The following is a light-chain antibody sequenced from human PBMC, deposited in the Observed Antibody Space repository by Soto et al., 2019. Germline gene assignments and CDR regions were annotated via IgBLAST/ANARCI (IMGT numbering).Light chain of an antibody. CDR3: QQYNNGPPWT. CDR2: GAS. V-gene: IGKV3-15*01. Sequence: EVGLTQSPGTLSLSPAERATLSCRASQSVSSYLAWYQQKPGQAPRLLIYGASTRATGIPARFSGSGSGTEFTLTISSLQSEDFAGYYCQQYNNGPPWTFGQGTKVDI. J-gene: IGKJ1*01. CDR1: QSVSSY.